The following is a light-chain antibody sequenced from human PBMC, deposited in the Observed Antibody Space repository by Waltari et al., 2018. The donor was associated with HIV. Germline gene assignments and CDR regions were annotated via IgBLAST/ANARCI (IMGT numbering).Light chain of an antibody. Sequence: QSVLTQPPSVSGAPGQRVTISCTGNNSNIGATYDVHWYQQLPGPAPKLLIYGNTNRPSGVPDRVSGSKSGTSASLVITGLRAEDEADYYCQSYDSSLSGSGVFGGGTKLSVL. CDR3: QSYDSSLSGSGV. CDR2: GNT. CDR1: NSNIGATYD. V-gene: IGLV1-40*01. J-gene: IGLJ2*01.